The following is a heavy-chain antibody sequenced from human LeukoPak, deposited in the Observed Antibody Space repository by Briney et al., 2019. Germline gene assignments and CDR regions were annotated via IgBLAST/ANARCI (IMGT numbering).Heavy chain of an antibody. Sequence: PGGSLRLSCVVSGFSFSSYGYHWVRQAPGKGLEWVAVIWYDGGKTYYADSVKGRFTVSRDNSRNTLYLQMNGLRDEDTAVYYCARDPGTVTYYFDYWGQGTLVTVSS. CDR3: ARDPGTVTYYFDY. J-gene: IGHJ4*02. CDR2: IWYDGGKT. D-gene: IGHD4-11*01. V-gene: IGHV3-33*01. CDR1: GFSFSSYG.